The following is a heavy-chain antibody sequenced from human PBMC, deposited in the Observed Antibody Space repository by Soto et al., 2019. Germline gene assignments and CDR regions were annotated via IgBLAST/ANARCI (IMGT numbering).Heavy chain of an antibody. CDR1: GFTVSSNY. CDR3: ARDAPYDSSGPYGES. D-gene: IGHD3-22*01. J-gene: IGHJ4*02. V-gene: IGHV3-53*01. Sequence: PGGSLRLSCAASGFTVSSNYMSWVRPAPGKGLEWVSVIYSGGSTYYADSVKGRFTISRDNSKNTLYLQMNSLRAEDTAVYYCARDAPYDSSGPYGESWGQGTLVTVSS. CDR2: IYSGGST.